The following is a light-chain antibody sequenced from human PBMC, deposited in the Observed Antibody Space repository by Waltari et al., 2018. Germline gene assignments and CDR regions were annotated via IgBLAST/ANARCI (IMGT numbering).Light chain of an antibody. CDR3: QQYDSIVLT. V-gene: IGKV3-20*01. J-gene: IGKJ4*01. Sequence: EIVFTQSPGTLSLSPGERAPPSCRASQSVSNNFLNWYQQKPGQAPRLLIYGASSRATGIPDRFSGSGSGTDFTLTISRLEPEDFAVYYCQQYDSIVLTFGGGTKVEI. CDR2: GAS. CDR1: QSVSNNF.